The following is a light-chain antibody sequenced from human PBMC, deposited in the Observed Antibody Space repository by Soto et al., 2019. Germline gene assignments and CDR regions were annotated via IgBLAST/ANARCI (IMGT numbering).Light chain of an antibody. V-gene: IGLV1-44*01. J-gene: IGLJ1*01. CDR1: SSNIGSNT. CDR3: QSYDYSLSAHYV. Sequence: QSALTQPPSASGTPGQRVTISCSGSSSNIGSNTVNWYQQLPGTAPKLLIYDNNNRPSGVPGRFSGSKSGTSASLAITGLQAEDEADYYCQSYDYSLSAHYVFGAGTKVTVL. CDR2: DNN.